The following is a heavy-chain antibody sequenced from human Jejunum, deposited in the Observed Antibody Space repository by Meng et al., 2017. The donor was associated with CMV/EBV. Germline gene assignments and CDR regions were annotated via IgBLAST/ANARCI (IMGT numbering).Heavy chain of an antibody. V-gene: IGHV3-74*01. Sequence: LKISCAASGFTFSTYWMHWVRQAPGKGLVWVSRINSDGSSTTYADSVKGRLTISRDNAKNTLYLQMNSLRAEDTAVYYCARGIGESWGQGALVTVSS. CDR1: GFTFSTYW. J-gene: IGHJ4*02. CDR2: INSDGSST. CDR3: ARGIGES. D-gene: IGHD2/OR15-2a*01.